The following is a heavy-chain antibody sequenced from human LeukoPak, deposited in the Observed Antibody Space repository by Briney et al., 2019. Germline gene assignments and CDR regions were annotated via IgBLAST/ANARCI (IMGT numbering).Heavy chain of an antibody. CDR3: ARGRDGSQSPIDD. CDR1: GFTFSIFA. D-gene: IGHD5-24*01. V-gene: IGHV3-21*01. Sequence: GGSLRLSCAASGFTFSIFAMTWVRQAPGKGLEWVSSISSSSSYIYYADSVKGRFTISRDNAKNSLYLQMNSLRAEDTAVYYCARGRDGSQSPIDDWGQGTLVTVSS. J-gene: IGHJ4*02. CDR2: ISSSSSYI.